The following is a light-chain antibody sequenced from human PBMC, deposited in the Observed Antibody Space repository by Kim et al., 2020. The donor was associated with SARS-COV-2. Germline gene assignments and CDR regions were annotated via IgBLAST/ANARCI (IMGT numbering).Light chain of an antibody. CDR3: QQYKTYPWT. CDR1: QSVSPS. J-gene: IGKJ1*01. Sequence: ASVGDTVTVTCRASQSVSPSSAWFRHKPGKAPSLLMYKASSLESGVPSRFSGSGSGTEFTLTITSLQPDDFATYYCQQYKTYPWTFGQGTKVDIK. CDR2: KAS. V-gene: IGKV1-5*03.